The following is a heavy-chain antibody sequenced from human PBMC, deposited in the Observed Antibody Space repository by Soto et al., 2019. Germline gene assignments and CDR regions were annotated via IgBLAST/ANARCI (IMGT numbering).Heavy chain of an antibody. CDR2: IYYSGST. Sequence: SETLSLTCTVSGGSVSSGSYYWSWIRQPPGKGLEWIGYIYYSGSTNYNPSLKSRVTISVDTSKNQFSLKLSSVTAADTAVYYCARDWRVANWNHPPPGNWFDPWGQGTLVTVSS. V-gene: IGHV4-61*01. CDR1: GGSVSSGSYY. CDR3: ARDWRVANWNHPPPGNWFDP. J-gene: IGHJ5*02. D-gene: IGHD1-1*01.